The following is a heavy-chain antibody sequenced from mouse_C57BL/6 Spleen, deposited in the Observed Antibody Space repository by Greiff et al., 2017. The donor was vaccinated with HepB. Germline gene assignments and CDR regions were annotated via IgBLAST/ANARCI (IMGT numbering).Heavy chain of an antibody. D-gene: IGHD2-1*01. V-gene: IGHV5-6*02. CDR2: ISSGGSYT. CDR3: ARRDGNLSYAMDY. J-gene: IGHJ4*01. Sequence: EVMLVESGGDLVKPGGSLKLSCAASGFTFSSYGMSWVRQTPDKRLEWVATISSGGSYTYYPDSVKGRFTISRDNAKNTLYLQMSSLKSEDTAMYYCARRDGNLSYAMDYWGQGTSVTVSS. CDR1: GFTFSSYG.